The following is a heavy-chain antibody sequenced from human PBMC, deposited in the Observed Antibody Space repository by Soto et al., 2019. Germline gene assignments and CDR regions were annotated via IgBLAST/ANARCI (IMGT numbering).Heavy chain of an antibody. D-gene: IGHD2-8*01. CDR1: GDSVSSNSAA. V-gene: IGHV6-1*01. CDR2: TYYRSKWYN. J-gene: IGHJ4*02. CDR3: ARGPARYCTNGVCYTYSSTHFDY. Sequence: SQTLSLTCAISGDSVSSNSAAWNWIRQSPSRGLEWLGRTYYRSKWYNDYAVSVKSRITINPDTSKNQFSLQLNSVTPEDTAVYYCARGPARYCTNGVCYTYSSTHFDYWGQGTLVTVSS.